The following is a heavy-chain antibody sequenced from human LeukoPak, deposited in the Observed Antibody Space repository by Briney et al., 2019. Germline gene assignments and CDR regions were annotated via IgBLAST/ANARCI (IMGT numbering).Heavy chain of an antibody. V-gene: IGHV1-18*01. D-gene: IGHD2-2*01. J-gene: IGHJ3*02. CDR3: ARAGYYALHGTFDI. Sequence: ASVKVSCKASGDTFTSYGISWVRQAPGQGLEWMGWISAYNGNTNYAQKLQGRVTMTTDTSSSTAYMELRSLRSDDTAVYYCARAGYYALHGTFDIWGQGTMVTVSS. CDR2: ISAYNGNT. CDR1: GDTFTSYG.